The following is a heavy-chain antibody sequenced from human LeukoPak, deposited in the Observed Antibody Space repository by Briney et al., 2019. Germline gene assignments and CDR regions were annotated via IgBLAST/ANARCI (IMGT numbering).Heavy chain of an antibody. J-gene: IGHJ4*02. CDR2: IGSDGSKK. D-gene: IGHD5/OR15-5a*01. CDR1: GFMFSDHS. CDR3: ARQMTSTRLFDS. V-gene: IGHV3-30*14. Sequence: GRSLRLSCVASGFMFSDHSFHWVRQSPDKGLEWVALIGSDGSKKYYADSVQARFTVSSENSKNPLFFQMNTLSADDTAASFCARQMTSTRLFDSWGQGTLVTVS.